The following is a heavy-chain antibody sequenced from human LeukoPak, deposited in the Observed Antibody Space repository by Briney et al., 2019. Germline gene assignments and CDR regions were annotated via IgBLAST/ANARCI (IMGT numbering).Heavy chain of an antibody. V-gene: IGHV4-4*07. CDR1: GGSISIYH. CDR2: IFTSGST. Sequence: SETLSLTCTVSGGSISIYHWSWIRQPAGKGLEWIGRIFTSGSTSYNPSLKSRVTISVDKPKNQFSLKLSSVTAADTAVYYCARDLEHCESTSCHNWFDPWGQGALVTVSS. D-gene: IGHD2-2*01. CDR3: ARDLEHCESTSCHNWFDP. J-gene: IGHJ5*02.